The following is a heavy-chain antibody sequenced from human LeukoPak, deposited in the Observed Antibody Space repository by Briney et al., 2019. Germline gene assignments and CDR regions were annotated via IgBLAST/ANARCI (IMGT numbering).Heavy chain of an antibody. V-gene: IGHV3-72*01. Sequence: QPGGSLRLSCAASGFTFSDHYMDWVRQAPGKGLEWVGRTRNKANSYTTEYAASVKGRFTISRDDSKNSLYLQMNSLKTEDTAEYYCARVGTVVTDYWGQGTLVTVSS. CDR2: TRNKANSYTT. CDR3: ARVGTVVTDY. CDR1: GFTFSDHY. D-gene: IGHD4-23*01. J-gene: IGHJ4*02.